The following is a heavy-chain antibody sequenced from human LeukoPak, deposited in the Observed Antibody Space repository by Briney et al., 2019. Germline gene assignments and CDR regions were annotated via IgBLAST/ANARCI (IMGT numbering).Heavy chain of an antibody. CDR2: ISWNSGSI. J-gene: IGHJ6*02. Sequence: GRSLGLSCAASGFTFDDYAMHWDRQAPGKGLEWVSGISWNSGSIGYADSVKGRFTISRDNAKNSLYLQMNSLRAEDTALYYCAKGLGALYYGMDVWGQGTTVTVSS. CDR1: GFTFDDYA. D-gene: IGHD3-10*01. V-gene: IGHV3-9*01. CDR3: AKGLGALYYGMDV.